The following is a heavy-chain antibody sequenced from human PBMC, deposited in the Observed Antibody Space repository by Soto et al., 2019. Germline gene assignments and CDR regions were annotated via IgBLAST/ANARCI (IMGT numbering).Heavy chain of an antibody. CDR3: ASTILKLWLPGDY. D-gene: IGHD5-18*01. CDR2: ISGSGGST. V-gene: IGHV3-23*01. Sequence: GGSLRLSYAASGFTFSSYAMSWVRQAPGKGLEWVSAISGSGGSTYYADSVKGRFTISRDNSKNTLYLQMNSLRAEDTAVYYCASTILKLWLPGDYWGQGTLVTVSS. CDR1: GFTFSSYA. J-gene: IGHJ4*02.